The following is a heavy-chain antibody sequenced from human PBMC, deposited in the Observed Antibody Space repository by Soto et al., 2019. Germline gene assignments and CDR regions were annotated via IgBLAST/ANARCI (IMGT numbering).Heavy chain of an antibody. Sequence: QVQLQESGPGLVKPSQTLSLTCTVSGGSISSGGYYWSWIRQHPGKGLEWIGYISYSGITYYNPSLQSRGILSVDKSKNQFSLKLSSVTAADTAVYYCARDSKVLHWFYTWCQRTLVTVSS. V-gene: IGHV4-31*03. D-gene: IGHD3-10*01. CDR1: GGSISSGGYY. J-gene: IGHJ5*02. CDR2: ISYSGIT. CDR3: ARDSKVLHWFYT.